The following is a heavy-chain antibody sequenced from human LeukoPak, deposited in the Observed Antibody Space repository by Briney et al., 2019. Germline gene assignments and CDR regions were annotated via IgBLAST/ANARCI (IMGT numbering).Heavy chain of an antibody. D-gene: IGHD6-19*01. J-gene: IGHJ3*02. V-gene: IGHV4-59*08. CDR2: IYYSGST. CDR1: GGSISSYY. CDR3: ARLGSGWYKDAFDI. Sequence: ETLSLTCTVSGGSISSYYWSWIRQPPGKGLEWIGYIYYSGSTNYNPSLKSRVTISVDTSKNQFSLELSSVTAADTAVYYCARLGSGWYKDAFDIWGQGTMVTVSS.